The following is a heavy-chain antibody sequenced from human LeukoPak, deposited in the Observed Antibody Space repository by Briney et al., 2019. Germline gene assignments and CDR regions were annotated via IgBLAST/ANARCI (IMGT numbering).Heavy chain of an antibody. CDR3: ARDGAYCGGDYYPRNWFDP. V-gene: IGHV1-3*01. Sequence: ASVKVSCKASGYTFTSYAMHWVRQAPGQRLEWMGWINAGNGNTKYSQKFQGRVTITRDTSASTAYMELSSLRSEDTAVYYCARDGAYCGGDYYPRNWFDPWGQGTLVTVSS. D-gene: IGHD2-21*02. CDR1: GYTFTSYA. J-gene: IGHJ5*02. CDR2: INAGNGNT.